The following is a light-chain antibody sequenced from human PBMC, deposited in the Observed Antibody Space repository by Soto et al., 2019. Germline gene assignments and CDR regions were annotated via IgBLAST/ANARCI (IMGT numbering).Light chain of an antibody. CDR1: QSISSW. CDR2: KAS. V-gene: IGKV1-5*03. CDR3: QQYNSYWT. Sequence: DIQMTQSPSTLSASVGDRVTITCRASQSISSWLAWYQQKPGKAPKLLIYKASSLESGVPTRFSGSGSRIEFTLTISSLQPDDFATYYCQQYNSYWTFGQGTKVEIK. J-gene: IGKJ1*01.